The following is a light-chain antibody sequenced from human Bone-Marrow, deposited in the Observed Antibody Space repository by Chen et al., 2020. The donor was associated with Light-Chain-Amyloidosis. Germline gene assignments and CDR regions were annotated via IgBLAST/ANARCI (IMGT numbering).Light chain of an antibody. V-gene: IGLV6-57*01. Sequence: NFMLTPPHSRSDSPGKTVIISCTRSSGSIATNYVQWYQQRPGSSPTTVIYEDDQRPSGVPDRFSGSIDRSSNSASLTISGLKTEDEADYYCQSYQGSSQGVFGGGTKLTVL. CDR3: QSYQGSSQGV. CDR1: SGSIATNY. CDR2: EDD. J-gene: IGLJ3*02.